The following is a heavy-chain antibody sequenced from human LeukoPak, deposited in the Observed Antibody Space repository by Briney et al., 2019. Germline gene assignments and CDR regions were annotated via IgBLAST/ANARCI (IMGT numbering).Heavy chain of an antibody. CDR2: ITTSCTI. Sequence: PGGSLTLSCAASGITFSSYSMNWVRQAPGQGLEWVSYITTSCTIYYADSVKGRFTISRDNAKNSLYLQMNSLRAEDTAVYYCARDYCSGGGCYQILTWGQGTLVTVSS. V-gene: IGHV3-48*04. J-gene: IGHJ5*02. D-gene: IGHD2-15*01. CDR3: ARDYCSGGGCYQILT. CDR1: GITFSSYS.